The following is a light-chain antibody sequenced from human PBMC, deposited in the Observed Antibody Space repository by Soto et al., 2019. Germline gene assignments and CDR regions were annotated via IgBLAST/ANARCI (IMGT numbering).Light chain of an antibody. J-gene: IGLJ1*01. CDR1: SSDVGSYNL. Sequence: QSALTQPASVSGSPGQSITISCTGTSSDVGSYNLVSWYQQHPGKAPKLMIYEGSKRPSGIFNRFSASKSGNTASLTISGLQAEDEADYYCCSYAGGSTYVFGTGTKLTVL. V-gene: IGLV2-23*01. CDR3: CSYAGGSTYV. CDR2: EGS.